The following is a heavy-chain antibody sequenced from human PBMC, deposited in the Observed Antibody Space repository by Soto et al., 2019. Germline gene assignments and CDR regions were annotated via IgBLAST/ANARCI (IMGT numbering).Heavy chain of an antibody. CDR3: AKEHWAGYSRYAIHNDMDP. CDR2: ISYEGSKK. V-gene: IGHV3-30*18. D-gene: IGHD5-12*01. CDR1: GFTFSDYG. Sequence: QVQLVESGGGVVQPGRSLRLSCAASGFTFSDYGMHWVRQAPGKGLEWVAVISYEGSKKYYADSVKGRFTISRDNSKNTLYLKMNGLRAEDTAVYYCAKEHWAGYSRYAIHNDMDPWGQGTTVTVSS. J-gene: IGHJ6*02.